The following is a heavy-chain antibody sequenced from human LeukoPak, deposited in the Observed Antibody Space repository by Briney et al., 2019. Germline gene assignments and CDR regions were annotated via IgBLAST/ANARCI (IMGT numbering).Heavy chain of an antibody. J-gene: IGHJ6*02. V-gene: IGHV3-30-3*01. CDR1: GLTFSSYA. CDR3: ARNSPQKNYYYYGMDV. CDR2: ISYDGSNK. Sequence: GRSLRLSCAASGLTFSSYAMHWVRQAPGKGLEWVAVISYDGSNKYYADSVKGRFTISRDNSKNTLYLQMNSLRAEDTAVYYCARNSPQKNYYYYGMDVWGQGTTVTVSS.